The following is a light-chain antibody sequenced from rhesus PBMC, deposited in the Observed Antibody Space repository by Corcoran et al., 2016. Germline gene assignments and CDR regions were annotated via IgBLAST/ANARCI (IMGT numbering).Light chain of an antibody. CDR2: QAA. J-gene: IGKJ1*01. Sequence: DIVLTQSPASLAVSPGQRATITCRASESLSVFGISLFHWYQQKPGQPPKLLISQAANKDTGVPARFSVIESGTDFTLTINPVESDDAADYYCLQSKNSPWTFGQGTKVEIK. CDR3: LQSKNSPWT. V-gene: IGKV7-13*01. CDR1: ESLSVFGISL.